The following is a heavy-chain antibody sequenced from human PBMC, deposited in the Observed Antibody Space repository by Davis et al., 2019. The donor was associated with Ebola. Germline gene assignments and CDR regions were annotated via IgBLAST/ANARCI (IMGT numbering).Heavy chain of an antibody. D-gene: IGHD2-15*01. CDR3: ARVNDCSGGSCFYYYYYGMDV. J-gene: IGHJ6*02. CDR2: IYYSGST. Sequence: GSLRLSCTVSGGSISSSSYYWGWIRQPPGKGLEWIGSIYYSGSTYYNPSLKSRVTISVDTSKNQFSLKLSSVTAADTAVYYCARVNDCSGGSCFYYYYYGMDVWGQGTTVTVSS. CDR1: GGSISSSSYY. V-gene: IGHV4-39*07.